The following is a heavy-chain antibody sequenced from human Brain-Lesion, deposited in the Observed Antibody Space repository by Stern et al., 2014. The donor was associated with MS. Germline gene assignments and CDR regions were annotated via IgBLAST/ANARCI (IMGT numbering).Heavy chain of an antibody. CDR1: GFTFDDYA. CDR2: ISWNGGSI. Sequence: EVQLVESGGDLVQPGRTLRLSCAAFGFTFDDYAMHWVRQAPGNGLEWVAGISWNGGSIGYADSVKGRFTTSRDNAYSSLYLQMNSLRPEDTALYYCARDITGSSAYFAYWGQGTLVTVSS. CDR3: ARDITGSSAYFAY. J-gene: IGHJ4*02. V-gene: IGHV3-9*01. D-gene: IGHD1-14*01.